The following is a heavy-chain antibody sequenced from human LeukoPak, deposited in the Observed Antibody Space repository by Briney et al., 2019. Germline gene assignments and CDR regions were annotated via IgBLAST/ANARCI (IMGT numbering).Heavy chain of an antibody. Sequence: PGGSLRLSCAVSGITVSDKYVSWVRQAPGKGLECVSLIYGGGDTYYADSVKGRFTISRDNSKNTLYLQMNSLRAEDTAVYFCAKSSSGLGLNEYFDLWGRGTLVTVSS. CDR1: GITVSDKY. J-gene: IGHJ2*01. D-gene: IGHD2-8*01. V-gene: IGHV3-53*01. CDR3: AKSSSGLGLNEYFDL. CDR2: IYGGGDT.